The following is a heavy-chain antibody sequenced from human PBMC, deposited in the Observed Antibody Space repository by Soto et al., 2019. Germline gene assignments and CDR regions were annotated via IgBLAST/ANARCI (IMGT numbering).Heavy chain of an antibody. D-gene: IGHD2-15*01. Sequence: EVQLLESGGGLVQPGGSLRLSCAASGFTFSSFAMSWVRQAPGKGLEWVSAIGSRGDSTYYADSVKGRFTISRDNSNNTLYLQMISLFAEDTAVYYCAKELFYGYNSGRSFDSWRQGALVTVSS. CDR2: IGSRGDST. CDR1: GFTFSSFA. CDR3: AKELFYGYNSGRSFDS. J-gene: IGHJ4*02. V-gene: IGHV3-23*01.